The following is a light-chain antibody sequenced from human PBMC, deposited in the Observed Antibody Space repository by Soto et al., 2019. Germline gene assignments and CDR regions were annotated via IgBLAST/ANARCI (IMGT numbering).Light chain of an antibody. J-gene: IGKJ1*01. Sequence: VMTQATATLAVSPVEGATLYCSSSQSVSSNLAWYQQKPGQAPRLLIYGASTRATGIPARFSGSGSGTEFTLTISSLQSEDFAVYYCQQYNNWPTWTFGQGPKVDIK. CDR2: GAS. CDR1: QSVSSN. V-gene: IGKV3-15*01. CDR3: QQYNNWPTWT.